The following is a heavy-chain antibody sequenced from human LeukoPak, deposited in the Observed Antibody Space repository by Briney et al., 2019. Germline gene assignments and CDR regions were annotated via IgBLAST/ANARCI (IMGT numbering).Heavy chain of an antibody. CDR1: GGSFSVYY. CDR3: ARGQWLRLPPDSFYYAMDV. CDR2: INHSGST. V-gene: IGHV4-34*01. Sequence: PSETLSLTCDVYGGSFSVYYWSWIRQAPGKGLEWIGAINHSGSTNYNPSLKSRVTISVDTSKNQFSLRLSSVTAADTAVYYCARGQWLRLPPDSFYYAMDVWGQGTTVTVSS. J-gene: IGHJ6*02. D-gene: IGHD5-12*01.